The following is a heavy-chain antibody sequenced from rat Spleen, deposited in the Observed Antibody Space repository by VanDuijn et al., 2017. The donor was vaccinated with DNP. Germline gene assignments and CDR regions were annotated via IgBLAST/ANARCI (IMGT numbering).Heavy chain of an antibody. CDR2: ISYDGSGT. Sequence: EVQLVASGGGFVQPGRSLKLSCVGSGFIFSDYNMAWVRQAPRKGLEWVATISYDGSGTYYRESVKGRFTISRDNAKSTLFLQMDSLRSEDTATYYCAIPDYWGQGVMVTVSS. CDR1: GFIFSDYN. CDR3: AIPDY. J-gene: IGHJ2*01. V-gene: IGHV5-7*01.